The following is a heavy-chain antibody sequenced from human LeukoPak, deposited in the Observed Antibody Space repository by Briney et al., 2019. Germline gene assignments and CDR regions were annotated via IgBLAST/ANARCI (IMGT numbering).Heavy chain of an antibody. J-gene: IGHJ6*02. CDR2: ISSSGSTI. D-gene: IGHD6-19*01. V-gene: IGHV3-11*01. CDR1: GFTFSDYY. Sequence: DPGGSLRLSCAASGFTFSDYYMSWIRQAPGKGLEWVSYISSSGSTIYYADSVKGRFTISRDNAKNSLYLQMNSLRAEDTAVYHCARDRFSSGWYDYYGMDVWGQGTTVTVSS. CDR3: ARDRFSSGWYDYYGMDV.